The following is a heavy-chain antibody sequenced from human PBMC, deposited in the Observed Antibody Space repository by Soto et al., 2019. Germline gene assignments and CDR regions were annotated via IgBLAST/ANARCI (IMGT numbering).Heavy chain of an antibody. CDR3: AKRAIAAAGSPNWFDP. CDR2: ISGSGGST. J-gene: IGHJ5*02. D-gene: IGHD6-13*01. Sequence: GGSLRLSCAASGFTFSSYAMSWVRQAPGKGLEWVSAISGSGGSTYYADSVKGRFTISRDNSKNTLYLQMNSLRAEDTAVYYCAKRAIAAAGSPNWFDPWGQGTLVTVSS. CDR1: GFTFSSYA. V-gene: IGHV3-23*01.